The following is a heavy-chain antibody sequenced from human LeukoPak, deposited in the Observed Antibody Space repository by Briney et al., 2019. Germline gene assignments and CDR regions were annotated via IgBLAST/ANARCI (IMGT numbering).Heavy chain of an antibody. CDR1: GFTFSSYW. D-gene: IGHD1-26*01. V-gene: IGHV3-30*02. CDR2: IWYGGSNK. J-gene: IGHJ3*02. CDR3: AKDLEYSGSPGAFDI. Sequence: GGSLRLSCAASGFTFSSYWMSWVRQAPGKGLEWVAVIWYGGSNKYYADSVKGRFTISRDNSKNTLYLQMNSLRAEDTAVYYCAKDLEYSGSPGAFDIWGQGTMVTVSS.